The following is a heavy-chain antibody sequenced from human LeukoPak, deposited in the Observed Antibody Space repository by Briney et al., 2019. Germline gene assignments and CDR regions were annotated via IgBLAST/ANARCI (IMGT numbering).Heavy chain of an antibody. V-gene: IGHV4-59*01. CDR2: IYYSGST. CDR3: ARVYRFGHFDY. D-gene: IGHD3-10*01. CDR1: GGSISSYY. J-gene: IGHJ4*02. Sequence: SETLSLTCTVSGGSISSYYWSWIRQPPGKGLEGIGYIYYSGSTNYNPSLKSRVTISVDTSKNQFSLKLSSVTAADTAVYYCARVYRFGHFDYWGQGTLVTVSS.